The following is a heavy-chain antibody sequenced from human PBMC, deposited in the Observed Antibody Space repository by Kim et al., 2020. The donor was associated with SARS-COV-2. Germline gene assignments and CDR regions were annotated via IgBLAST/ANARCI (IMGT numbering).Heavy chain of an antibody. D-gene: IGHD1-1*01. CDR2: VYDGGSA. V-gene: IGHV4-39*07. J-gene: IGHJ3*01. CDR3: ARARTTGVGGRGYFD. CDR1: GGSLSTNGHH. Sequence: SETLSLTCTVSGGSLSTNGHHWGWIRQTPGKRLEWIGSVYDGGSAHYNPSLESRVSLSVDMSKNQFSLSLFSVTAADTAVFYCARARTTGVGGRGYFD.